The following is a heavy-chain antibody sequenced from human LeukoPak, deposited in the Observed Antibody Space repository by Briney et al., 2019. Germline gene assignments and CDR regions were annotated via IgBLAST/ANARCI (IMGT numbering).Heavy chain of an antibody. V-gene: IGHV4-59*08. CDR2: IYYSGST. CDR1: GGSISSYY. D-gene: IGHD3-10*01. J-gene: IGHJ4*02. CDR3: ARGGPESLLLWFGELFPGFDY. Sequence: PSETLSLTCTVSGGSISSYYWSWIRQPPGKGLEWIGYIYYSGSTNYNPSLKSRVTISVDTSKNQFSLKLSSVTAADTAVYYCARGGPESLLLWFGELFPGFDYWGQGTLVTVSS.